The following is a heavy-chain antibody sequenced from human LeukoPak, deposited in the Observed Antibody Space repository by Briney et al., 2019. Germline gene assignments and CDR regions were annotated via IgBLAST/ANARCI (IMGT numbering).Heavy chain of an antibody. CDR3: AREGAAAGYDAFDI. CDR2: ISYDGSNK. Sequence: PGRSLRLSCAASGFTFSTYAMHWVRQAPGKGLEWVAVISYDGSNKYYADSVKGRFTISRDNSKNTLYLQMNSLRAEDTAVYYCAREGAAAGYDAFDIWGQGTMVTVSS. V-gene: IGHV3-30*03. CDR1: GFTFSTYA. D-gene: IGHD6-13*01. J-gene: IGHJ3*02.